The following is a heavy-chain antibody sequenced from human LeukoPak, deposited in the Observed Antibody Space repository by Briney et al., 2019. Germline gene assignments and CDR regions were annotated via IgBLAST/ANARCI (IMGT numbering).Heavy chain of an antibody. V-gene: IGHV3-23*01. CDR1: GYTFSSYA. J-gene: IGHJ4*02. CDR3: AKDPYRGYSGYETDY. CDR2: ISGSGGST. D-gene: IGHD5-12*01. Sequence: GGSLRLSCAASGYTFSSYAMSWVRQAPGKGLEWVSAISGSGGSTYYADSVKGRFTISRDNSKNTLYLQMNSLRAEDTAVYYCAKDPYRGYSGYETDYWGQGTLVTVSS.